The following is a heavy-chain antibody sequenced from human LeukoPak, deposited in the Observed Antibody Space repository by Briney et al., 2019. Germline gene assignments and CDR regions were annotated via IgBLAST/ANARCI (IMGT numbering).Heavy chain of an antibody. CDR2: IYYSGST. D-gene: IGHD2-2*01. J-gene: IGHJ5*02. CDR3: ARHEVVPAAMSYNWFDP. V-gene: IGHV4-39*01. CDR1: GGSISSSSYY. Sequence: SETLSLTCTVSGGSISSSSYYWGWIRQPPGKGLEWIGSIYYSGSTYYNPSLKSRVTISVDTSKNQFSLKLSSVTAADTAVYYCARHEVVPAAMSYNWFDPWGQGTLVTVSS.